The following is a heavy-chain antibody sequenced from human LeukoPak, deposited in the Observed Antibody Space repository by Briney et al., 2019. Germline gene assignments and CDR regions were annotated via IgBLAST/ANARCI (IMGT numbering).Heavy chain of an antibody. CDR3: ARDSGSYTGNNWFDP. CDR2: ISSSGSTI. J-gene: IGHJ5*02. D-gene: IGHD1-26*01. Sequence: GGSLRLSCAASGFTFSSYEMNWVRQAPGKGLEWVSYISSSGSTIYYADSVKGRFTISRDNAKNSLYLQMNSLRAEDTAVYYCARDSGSYTGNNWFDPWGQGTQVTVSS. V-gene: IGHV3-48*03. CDR1: GFTFSSYE.